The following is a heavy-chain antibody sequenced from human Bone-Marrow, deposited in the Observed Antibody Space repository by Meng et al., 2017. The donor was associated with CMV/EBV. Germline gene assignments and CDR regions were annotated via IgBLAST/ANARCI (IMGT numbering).Heavy chain of an antibody. V-gene: IGHV1-69*10. D-gene: IGHD6-13*01. CDR3: ARKKAAGTDLGWFDL. CDR1: GGTFSSYA. Sequence: SVKVSCKASGGTFSSYAISWVRQDPGQGLEWMGGIIPILGIANYAQKFQGRVTITADTSTSTAYMELSGLRSEDTALYYCARKKAAGTDLGWFDLWGQGTLVTVSS. J-gene: IGHJ5*02. CDR2: IIPILGIA.